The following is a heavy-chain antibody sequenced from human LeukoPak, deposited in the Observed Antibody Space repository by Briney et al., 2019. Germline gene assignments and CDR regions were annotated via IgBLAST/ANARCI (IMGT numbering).Heavy chain of an antibody. Sequence: SVKVSCKASGGTFSSYAISWVRQAPGQGLEWMGGIIPIFGTANYAQKFQGRVTITADESASTAYMELSSLRSEDTAVYYCAREGIAGSVGATGRLDYWGQGTLVTVSS. CDR3: AREGIAGSVGATGRLDY. CDR2: IIPIFGTA. J-gene: IGHJ4*02. V-gene: IGHV1-69*13. D-gene: IGHD1-26*01. CDR1: GGTFSSYA.